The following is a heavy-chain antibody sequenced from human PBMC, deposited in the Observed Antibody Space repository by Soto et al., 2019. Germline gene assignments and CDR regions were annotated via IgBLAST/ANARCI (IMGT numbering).Heavy chain of an antibody. Sequence: QVQLVESGGGVVQPGRSLRLSCAASGFTFSSYGMHWVRQAPGKGLEWVALISYDGSNKYYADSVKGRFTISRDNSKKTLYLQMNSLRTEDTAVYYCAKDLGHGGRGAFDIWGQGTKVTVSS. CDR3: AKDLGHGGRGAFDI. D-gene: IGHD7-27*01. CDR2: ISYDGSNK. CDR1: GFTFSSYG. J-gene: IGHJ3*02. V-gene: IGHV3-30*18.